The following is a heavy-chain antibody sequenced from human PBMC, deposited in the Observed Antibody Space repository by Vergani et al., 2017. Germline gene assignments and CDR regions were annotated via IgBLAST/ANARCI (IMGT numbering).Heavy chain of an antibody. CDR1: GFTFSACP. J-gene: IGHJ6*02. V-gene: IGHV3-21*01. Sequence: EVQLLQSGGGVIQPGGSVRLSCAASGFTFSACPMTWVRQAPGKGLEWVSAISSSSSYIHYSDSLKGRFTISRDNAKSSLYLQMNSLRAEDTGVYYCARDRYYLCSGSYPYFYYYGLDVWGQGTAVTVSS. D-gene: IGHD3-10*01. CDR2: ISSSSSYI. CDR3: ARDRYYLCSGSYPYFYYYGLDV.